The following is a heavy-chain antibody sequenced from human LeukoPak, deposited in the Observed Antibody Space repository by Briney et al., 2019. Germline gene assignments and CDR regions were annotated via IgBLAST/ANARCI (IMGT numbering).Heavy chain of an antibody. J-gene: IGHJ4*02. CDR2: ISYDGSNK. CDR3: AKDRWASMVRGITYYDY. Sequence: GGSLRLSCAASGFTFSSYGMHWVRQAPGKGLEWVAVISYDGSNKYYADSVKGRFTISRDNSKNTLYLQMNSLRVEDTAVYYCAKDRWASMVRGITYYDYWGQGTLVTVSS. D-gene: IGHD3-10*01. CDR1: GFTFSSYG. V-gene: IGHV3-30*18.